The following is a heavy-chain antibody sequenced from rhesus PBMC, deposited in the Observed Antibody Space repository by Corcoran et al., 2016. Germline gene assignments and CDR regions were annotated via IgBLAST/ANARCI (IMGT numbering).Heavy chain of an antibody. CDR1: GFTWSSSS. CDR3: ANAHLSSWYLPGY. D-gene: IGHD6-31*01. Sequence: EVKLVESGGGLAMPGGSLRPAGAAVGFTWSSSSMHWVREAPGKGLWWVSAISSGGSTYYADSVKGRFTISRDNSKNTLSLQMNSLSTEDTAVYYCANAHLSSWYLPGYWGQGVLVTVSS. V-gene: IGHV3-103*01. J-gene: IGHJ4*01. CDR2: ISSGGST.